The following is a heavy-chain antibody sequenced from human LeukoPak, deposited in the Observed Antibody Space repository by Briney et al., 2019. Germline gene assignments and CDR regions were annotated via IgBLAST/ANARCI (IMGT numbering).Heavy chain of an antibody. D-gene: IGHD3-22*01. CDR3: ARREKYYYDSSGPFDY. Sequence: GGSLRLSCAASGFTVSSNYMSWVRQAPGKGLEWVSVIYSGGSTYYADSVKGRFTISRDNSKNTLYLQMNSLRAEDTAVYYCARREKYYYDSSGPFDYWGQGTLVTVSS. J-gene: IGHJ4*02. CDR1: GFTVSSNY. V-gene: IGHV3-53*01. CDR2: IYSGGST.